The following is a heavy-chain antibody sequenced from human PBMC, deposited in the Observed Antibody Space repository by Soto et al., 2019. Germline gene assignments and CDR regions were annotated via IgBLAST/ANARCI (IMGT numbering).Heavy chain of an antibody. J-gene: IGHJ5*02. D-gene: IGHD2-15*01. CDR2: IYYSGST. V-gene: IGHV4-30-4*01. CDR1: GGSISSGDYY. Sequence: SETLSLTCAVSGGSISSGDYYWSWIRQPPGKGLEWIGYIYYSGSTYYNPSLKSRVTISVDTSKNQFSLKLSSVTAADTAVYYCARVTVLLSNWFDPWGQGTLVTVSS. CDR3: ARVTVLLSNWFDP.